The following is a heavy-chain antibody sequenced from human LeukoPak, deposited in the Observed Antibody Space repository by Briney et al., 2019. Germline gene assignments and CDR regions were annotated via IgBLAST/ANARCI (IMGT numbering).Heavy chain of an antibody. Sequence: ASVKVSCKVPGYTLAELSMHWGPQAPGKGLEGMGGFYLEDGETIYAQKFQGRVTMSEDTSTDTAYMELSSLRSEDTAVYYCATSGDYYDSSGHDAFDIWGQGTMVTVSS. V-gene: IGHV1-24*01. D-gene: IGHD3-22*01. J-gene: IGHJ3*02. CDR1: GYTLAELS. CDR3: ATSGDYYDSSGHDAFDI. CDR2: FYLEDGET.